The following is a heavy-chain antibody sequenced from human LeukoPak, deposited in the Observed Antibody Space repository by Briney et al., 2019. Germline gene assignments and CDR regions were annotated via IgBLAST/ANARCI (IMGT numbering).Heavy chain of an antibody. D-gene: IGHD6-6*01. CDR3: AKDWEYSSSRDAFDI. CDR1: EFSFSDYW. V-gene: IGHV3-74*01. Sequence: PGGSLRLSCAASEFSFSDYWMHWVRQVPGMGLLWVSRINPEGTRARDADSVTGRFTISRDNSKNTLYLQMNSLRAEDTAVYYCAKDWEYSSSRDAFDIWGQGTMVTVSS. CDR2: INPEGTRA. J-gene: IGHJ3*02.